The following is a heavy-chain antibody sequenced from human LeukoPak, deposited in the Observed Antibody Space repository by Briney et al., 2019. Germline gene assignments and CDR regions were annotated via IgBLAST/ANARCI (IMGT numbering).Heavy chain of an antibody. CDR1: GGTFSSYA. CDR3: ARGPSGYSYGYTDY. Sequence: SVKVSCKASGGTFSSYAISWVLQAPGQGLEWMGRIIPIFGTANYAQKFQGRVTITTDESTSTAYMELSSLRSVDTAVYYCARGPSGYSYGYTDYWGQGTLGTVSS. V-gene: IGHV1-69*05. D-gene: IGHD5-18*01. CDR2: IIPIFGTA. J-gene: IGHJ4*02.